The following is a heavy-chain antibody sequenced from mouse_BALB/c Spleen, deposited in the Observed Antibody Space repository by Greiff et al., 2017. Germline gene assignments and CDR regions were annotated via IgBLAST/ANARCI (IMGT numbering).Heavy chain of an antibody. J-gene: IGHJ2*01. V-gene: IGHV3-2*02. CDR1: GYSITSDYA. CDR2: ISYSGST. D-gene: IGHD2-14*01. CDR3: ARGNYRYDGYYFDY. Sequence: EVHLVESGPGLVKPSQSLSLTCTVTGYSITSDYAWNWIRQFPGNKLEWMGYISYSGSTSYNPSLKSRISITRDTSKNQFFLQLNSVTTEDTATYYCARGNYRYDGYYFDYWGQGTTLTVSS.